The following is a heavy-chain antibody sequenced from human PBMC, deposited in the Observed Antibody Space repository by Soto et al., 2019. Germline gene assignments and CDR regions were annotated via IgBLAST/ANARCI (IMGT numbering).Heavy chain of an antibody. CDR3: ARGDYGGNAYDAFDI. J-gene: IGHJ3*02. D-gene: IGHD4-17*01. V-gene: IGHV4-34*01. Sequence: SETLSLTCAVDGGSFSGYYWSWIRQPPGKGLEWIGEINHSGSTNYNPSLKSRVTISVDTSKNQFSLKLSSVTAADTAVYYCARGDYGGNAYDAFDIWGQGTMVTVSS. CDR1: GGSFSGYY. CDR2: INHSGST.